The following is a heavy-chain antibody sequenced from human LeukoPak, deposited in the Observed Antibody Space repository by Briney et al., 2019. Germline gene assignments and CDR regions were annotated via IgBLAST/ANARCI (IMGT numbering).Heavy chain of an antibody. CDR3: ARVSDPLRFFYYYGMDV. V-gene: IGHV1-2*02. D-gene: IGHD3-3*01. CDR1: GYTFTGYY. CDR2: INPNSGGT. J-gene: IGHJ6*02. Sequence: ASVKVSCKASGYTFTGYYMHWVRQAPGQGLEWMGWINPNSGGTNYAQKFQGRVTMTRDTSISTAYMELSRLRSDDTAVYYCARVSDPLRFFYYYGMDVWGQGTTATVSS.